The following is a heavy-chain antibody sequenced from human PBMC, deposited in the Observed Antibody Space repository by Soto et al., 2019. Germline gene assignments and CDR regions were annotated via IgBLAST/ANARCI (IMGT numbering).Heavy chain of an antibody. V-gene: IGHV1-69*13. Sequence: SVKVSCKASGGTFSSYAISWVRQAPGQGLEWMGGIIPIFGTANYAQKFQGRVTITADESTSTAYMELSSLRSEDTAVYYCARDKPRTAGHSYGSRYWHFDLWGRGTLVTVSS. J-gene: IGHJ2*01. CDR3: ARDKPRTAGHSYGSRYWHFDL. CDR1: GGTFSSYA. D-gene: IGHD5-18*01. CDR2: IIPIFGTA.